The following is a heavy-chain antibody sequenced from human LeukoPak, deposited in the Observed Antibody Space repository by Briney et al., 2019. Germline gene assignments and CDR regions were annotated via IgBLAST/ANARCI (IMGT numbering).Heavy chain of an antibody. Sequence: PSETLSLTCTVSGGSISSYYWSWIRQPPGKGLQWIGYIYYSGSTNYSSSLKSRVTISVDTSKNQVSLKLSSVTAADTAVYYCARVFDAFDIWGQGTMVTVSS. CDR2: IYYSGST. CDR3: ARVFDAFDI. J-gene: IGHJ3*02. CDR1: GGSISSYY. V-gene: IGHV4-59*01.